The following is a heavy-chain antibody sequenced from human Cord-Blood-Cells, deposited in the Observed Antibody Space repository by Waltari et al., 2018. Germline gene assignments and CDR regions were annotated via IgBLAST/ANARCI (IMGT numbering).Heavy chain of an antibody. CDR2: ISYDGSNK. D-gene: IGHD4-4*01. CDR3: ARDNPARTTIDY. V-gene: IGHV3-30-3*01. Sequence: QVQLVESGGGVVQPGRSLRLSCAAAGFTFSCYAMHWVRQAPGKGLEWVAVISYDGSNKYYADSVKGRFTISRDNSKNTLYLQMNSLRAEDTAVYYCARDNPARTTIDYWGQGTLVTVSS. J-gene: IGHJ4*02. CDR1: GFTFSCYA.